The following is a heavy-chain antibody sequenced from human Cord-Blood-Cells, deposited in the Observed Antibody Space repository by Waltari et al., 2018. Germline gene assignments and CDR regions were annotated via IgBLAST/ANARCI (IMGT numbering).Heavy chain of an antibody. CDR1: GGSFSGYY. CDR2: INHSGST. J-gene: IGHJ5*02. V-gene: IGHV4-34*01. CDR3: ARGGACSSTSCYNWFDP. Sequence: QVQLQQWGAGLLKPSETLSLTCAVYGGSFSGYYWSWIRQPPGKGLEWIGEINHSGSTNDTPSLKSRVTISVDTSKNQFSLKLSSVTAADTAVYYCARGGACSSTSCYNWFDPWGQGTLVTVSS. D-gene: IGHD2-2*01.